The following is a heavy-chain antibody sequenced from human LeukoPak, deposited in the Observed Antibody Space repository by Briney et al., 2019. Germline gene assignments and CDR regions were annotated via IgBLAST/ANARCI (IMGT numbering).Heavy chain of an antibody. J-gene: IGHJ5*02. D-gene: IGHD1-26*01. CDR2: INPNSGGT. Sequence: ALVKVSCKASGYTFTGYYMHWVRQAPGQGLEWMGWINPNSGGTNYAQKFQGRVTMTRDTSISTAYMELSRLRSDDTAVYYCARDRGSGSNWFDPWGQGTLVTVSS. CDR3: ARDRGSGSNWFDP. CDR1: GYTFTGYY. V-gene: IGHV1-2*02.